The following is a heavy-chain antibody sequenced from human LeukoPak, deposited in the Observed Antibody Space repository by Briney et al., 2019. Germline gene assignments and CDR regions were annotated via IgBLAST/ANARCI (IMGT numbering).Heavy chain of an antibody. D-gene: IGHD6-13*01. CDR2: IYSSGST. Sequence: PSETLSLTCTVSGGSISSYYWSWIRQSAGKGLEWIGRIYSSGSTNYNPSLKSRVTMSIDTSKNQFSLNLSSVTAADTAMNYCAKGGSSWYNWFDPWGQGTLVTVSS. CDR3: AKGGSSWYNWFDP. J-gene: IGHJ5*02. CDR1: GGSISSYY. V-gene: IGHV4-4*07.